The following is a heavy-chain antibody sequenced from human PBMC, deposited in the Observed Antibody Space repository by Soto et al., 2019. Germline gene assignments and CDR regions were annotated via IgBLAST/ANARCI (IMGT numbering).Heavy chain of an antibody. CDR1: GYTFTSYY. J-gene: IGHJ4*01. D-gene: IGHD1-1*01. Sequence: ASVKVSCKASGYTFTSYYMHWVRQAPGQGLEWMGIINPSGGSTSYAQKFQGRVTMTRDTSTSTAYMELSSLRSEDTAVYYCARSTATTRHLDYLGNCPLVTVSS. CDR3: ARSTATTRHLDY. V-gene: IGHV1-46*01. CDR2: INPSGGST.